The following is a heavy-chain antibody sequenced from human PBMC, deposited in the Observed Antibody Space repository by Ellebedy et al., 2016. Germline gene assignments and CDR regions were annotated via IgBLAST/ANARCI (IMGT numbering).Heavy chain of an antibody. J-gene: IGHJ3*02. CDR2: IFPGDSDT. CDR3: AASSTSCRHPRCTPDAFDI. D-gene: IGHD2-2*01. V-gene: IGHV5-51*01. Sequence: GESLKISXKGSGYTFTTYWIAWVRQMPGGGLEWMGVIFPGDSDTRYSPSFQGQVTISADKSISTAYLQWSSLKASDTAMYYCAASSTSCRHPRCTPDAFDIWGQGTMVTVSS. CDR1: GYTFTTYW.